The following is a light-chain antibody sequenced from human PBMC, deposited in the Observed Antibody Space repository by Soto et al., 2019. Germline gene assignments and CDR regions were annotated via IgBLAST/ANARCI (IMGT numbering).Light chain of an antibody. V-gene: IGLV2-23*01. CDR1: SSDVGSYNL. CDR3: CSDAGSNTWV. Sequence: QSALTQPASVSGSPGQSITISCTGTSSDVGSYNLVSWYQQHPGKAPKFMIYEGSKRPSGVSNRFSGSKSGNTASLTISGLQAEDEADYYCCSDAGSNTWVFGGGTKLTVL. J-gene: IGLJ3*02. CDR2: EGS.